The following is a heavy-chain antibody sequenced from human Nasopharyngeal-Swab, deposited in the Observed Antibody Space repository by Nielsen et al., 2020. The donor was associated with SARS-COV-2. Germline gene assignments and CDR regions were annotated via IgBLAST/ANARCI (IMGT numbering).Heavy chain of an antibody. D-gene: IGHD6-13*01. J-gene: IGHJ4*02. CDR1: GFTFSSYG. V-gene: IGHV3-33*01. CDR3: TRDLRTAAAGTGFDY. Sequence: SCAASGFTFSSYGLHWVRQAPGKGLEWVAVIWYDGSNKYYADSVKGRFTISRDNSKNTLYLQMNSLRAEDTAVYYCTRDLRTAAAGTGFDYWGQGTLVTVSS. CDR2: IWYDGSNK.